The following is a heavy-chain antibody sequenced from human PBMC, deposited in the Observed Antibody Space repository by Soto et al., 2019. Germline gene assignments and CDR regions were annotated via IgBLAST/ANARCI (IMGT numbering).Heavy chain of an antibody. D-gene: IGHD5-18*01. J-gene: IGHJ4*02. CDR1: GFTFSSYS. V-gene: IGHV3-48*01. CDR3: ARDCPGYTTRYYFDS. Sequence: EVQLVESGGGLVQPGGSLRLSCAASGFTFSSYSMNWVRQAPGKGLEWVSYISSSSSTIYYADSVKGRFTISRDNAKNSLYLQMNSLRAEDTAVYYCARDCPGYTTRYYFDSWGQVTLVTVSS. CDR2: ISSSSSTI.